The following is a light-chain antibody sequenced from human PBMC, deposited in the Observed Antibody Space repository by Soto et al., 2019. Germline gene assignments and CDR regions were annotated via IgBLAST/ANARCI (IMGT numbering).Light chain of an antibody. V-gene: IGKV3-11*01. CDR1: QSVTKS. CDR3: HQRSNWPLT. CDR2: DVS. J-gene: IGKJ4*01. Sequence: PGERATLSCRASQSVTKSLAWYQQKPGQALRLLIYDVSKRATGIPARFSGSGSETDFTLTISSLEPGDFAVYYCHQRSNWPLTFGGGTKLEIK.